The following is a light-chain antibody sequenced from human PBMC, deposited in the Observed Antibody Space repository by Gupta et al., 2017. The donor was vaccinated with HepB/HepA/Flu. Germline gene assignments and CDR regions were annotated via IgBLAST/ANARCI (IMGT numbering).Light chain of an antibody. Sequence: SSELTQDPAVSVALGQKVRIKCQGDSLRSYYASWYQQKPGQAPVLVIYGKNNRPSGIPDRFSGSSSGNTASLTITGAQAEDEADYYCNSRDSSGNHVVFGGGTKLIVL. V-gene: IGLV3-19*01. CDR1: SLRSYY. J-gene: IGLJ2*01. CDR2: GKN. CDR3: NSRDSSGNHVV.